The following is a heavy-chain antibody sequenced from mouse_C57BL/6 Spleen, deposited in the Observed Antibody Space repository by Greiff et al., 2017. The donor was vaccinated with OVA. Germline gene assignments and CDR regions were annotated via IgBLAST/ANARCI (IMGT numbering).Heavy chain of an antibody. J-gene: IGHJ1*03. D-gene: IGHD1-1*01. CDR2: INPGSGGT. CDR1: GYAFTNYL. CDR3: AFITTVVATRYFDV. V-gene: IGHV1-54*01. Sequence: VQLQQSGAELVRPGTSVKVSCKASGYAFTNYLIEWVKQRPGQGLEWIGVINPGSGGTNYNEKFKGKATLTADKSSSTAYMQLSSLTSEDSAVYFCAFITTVVATRYFDVWGTGTTVTVSS.